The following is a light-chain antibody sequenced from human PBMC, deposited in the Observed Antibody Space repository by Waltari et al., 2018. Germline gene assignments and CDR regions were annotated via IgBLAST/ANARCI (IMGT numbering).Light chain of an antibody. CDR3: QQYGSSPYT. J-gene: IGKJ2*01. Sequence: EIVLTQSPGTLSLSPGERATLSCRASQSVSSSYLAWYQQKPGQAPRLLIPGASSRATGIPDRFSGSGSGTDFTLTISRLEPEDFAVYYCQQYGSSPYTFGQGTKLEIK. V-gene: IGKV3-20*01. CDR2: GAS. CDR1: QSVSSSY.